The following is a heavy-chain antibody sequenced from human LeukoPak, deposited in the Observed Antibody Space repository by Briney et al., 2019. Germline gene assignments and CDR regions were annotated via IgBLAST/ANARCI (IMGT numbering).Heavy chain of an antibody. CDR2: IKQDGSEK. Sequence: GGSLRLSCAASGFTFSSHWMSWVRQAPGKGLEWVANIKQDGSEKYYVDSVKGRFTISRDNAKNSLYLQMNSLRAEDTAVYYCAIGRYCSGGSCSRYDAFDIWGQGTMVTVSS. V-gene: IGHV3-7*01. CDR1: GFTFSSHW. J-gene: IGHJ3*02. D-gene: IGHD2-15*01. CDR3: AIGRYCSGGSCSRYDAFDI.